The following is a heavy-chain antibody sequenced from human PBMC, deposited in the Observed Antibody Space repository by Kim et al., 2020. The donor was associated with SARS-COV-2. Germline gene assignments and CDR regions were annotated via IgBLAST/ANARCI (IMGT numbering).Heavy chain of an antibody. Sequence: SKVRFTITADKSTSTAYMGLSSLRSEDTAVYYCAREIPAPTLVIAAYFDYWGQGTLVTVSS. D-gene: IGHD2-15*01. V-gene: IGHV1-69*04. J-gene: IGHJ4*02. CDR3: AREIPAPTLVIAAYFDY.